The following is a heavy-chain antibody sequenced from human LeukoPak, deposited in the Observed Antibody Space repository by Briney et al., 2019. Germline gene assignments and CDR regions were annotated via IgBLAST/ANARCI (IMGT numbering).Heavy chain of an antibody. V-gene: IGHV3-30-3*01. Sequence: GGSLRLSCAASGFTFSSYAMHWVRQAPSKGLEWVAVISYDGSNKYYADSVKGRFTISRDNSKNTLYLQMNSLRAEDTAVYYCARDLLSYDSSGSVAFDIWGQGTMVTVSS. CDR2: ISYDGSNK. CDR3: ARDLLSYDSSGSVAFDI. D-gene: IGHD3-22*01. J-gene: IGHJ3*02. CDR1: GFTFSSYA.